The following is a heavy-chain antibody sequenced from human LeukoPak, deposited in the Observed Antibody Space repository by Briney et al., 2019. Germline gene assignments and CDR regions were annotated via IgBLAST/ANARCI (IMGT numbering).Heavy chain of an antibody. D-gene: IGHD3-3*01. V-gene: IGHV3-30*03. Sequence: GGSLRLSCAASGFTFSSYGMHWVRQAPGKGLEWVAVISYDGSNKYYADSVKGRFTISRDNAKNSLYLQMNSLRAEDTAVYYCARVIRSQEINYDFWSGYYPFDYWGQGTLVTVSS. CDR1: GFTFSSYG. CDR3: ARVIRSQEINYDFWSGYYPFDY. J-gene: IGHJ4*02. CDR2: ISYDGSNK.